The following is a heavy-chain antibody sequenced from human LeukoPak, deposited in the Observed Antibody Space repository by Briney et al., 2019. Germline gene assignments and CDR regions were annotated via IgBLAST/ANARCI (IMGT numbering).Heavy chain of an antibody. V-gene: IGHV3-21*01. Sequence: GGSLRLSCAASGFTFSTYSMNWVRQAPGRGLEWVSSITTSTTVPHIFYADSVTGRFTISRDNADNSLFLQMNSLRAEDTAVYYCARALGDQLYYYYGMDVWGQGTTVTVSS. CDR1: GFTFSTYS. J-gene: IGHJ6*02. CDR2: ITTSTTVPHI. D-gene: IGHD2-2*01. CDR3: ARALGDQLYYYYGMDV.